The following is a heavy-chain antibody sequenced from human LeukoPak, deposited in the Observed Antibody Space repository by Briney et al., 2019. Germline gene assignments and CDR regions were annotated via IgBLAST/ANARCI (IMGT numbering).Heavy chain of an antibody. CDR1: GITLSNYG. CDR2: LSGSGGGT. D-gene: IGHD3/OR15-3a*01. CDR3: AKVHDMRTGAFDI. J-gene: IGHJ3*02. V-gene: IGHV3-23*01. Sequence: GGSLRLSCAVSGITLSNYGMSWVRQAPGKGLEWVAGLSGSGGGTNYADSVQGRFTISRDNSKNTLYLQMNSLRAEDTAVYYCAKVHDMRTGAFDIWGHGTMVTVSS.